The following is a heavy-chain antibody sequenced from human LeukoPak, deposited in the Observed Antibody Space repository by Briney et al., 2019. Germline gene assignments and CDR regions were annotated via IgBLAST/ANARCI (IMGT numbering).Heavy chain of an antibody. Sequence: GGSLRLSCAASGFTFSSYAMSWVRQAPGKGLEWVSAISGSGGSIYYADSVKGRFTISRDNSKNTLYLQMNSLRAEDTAVYYRAKHSIQLWYIYWGQGTLVTVSS. J-gene: IGHJ4*02. V-gene: IGHV3-23*01. CDR1: GFTFSSYA. CDR3: AKHSIQLWYIY. D-gene: IGHD5-18*01. CDR2: ISGSGGSI.